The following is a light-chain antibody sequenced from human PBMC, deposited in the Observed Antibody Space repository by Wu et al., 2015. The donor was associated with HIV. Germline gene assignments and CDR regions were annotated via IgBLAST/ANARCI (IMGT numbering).Light chain of an antibody. CDR1: QDISNS. J-gene: IGKJ1*01. CDR3: QQFYNSPQT. Sequence: DIQMTQSPSSLSASVGDGVTITCRASQDISNSLAWYQHKPGTAPKLLLYAASRLESGVPSRFSGSGSGTDYTLSINNLQPEDFATYYCQQFYNSPQTFGQGTRVDI. CDR2: AAS. V-gene: IGKV1-NL1*01.